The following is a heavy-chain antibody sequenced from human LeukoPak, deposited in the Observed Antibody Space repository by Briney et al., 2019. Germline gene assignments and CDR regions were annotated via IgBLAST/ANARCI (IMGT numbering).Heavy chain of an antibody. CDR1: GTSIRNSRFH. D-gene: IGHD3-10*01. V-gene: IGHV4-39*01. J-gene: IGHJ5*02. CDR2: VHDSGSV. CDR3: ARHYGP. Sequence: KPSETLSLTCLVSGTSIRNSRFHWGWIRQPPGKGLEWIGSVHDSGSVDYRPSLKSRVTISVDTSKNQFSLKLNSVTAADTAVYYCARHYGPWGQGTLVTVSS.